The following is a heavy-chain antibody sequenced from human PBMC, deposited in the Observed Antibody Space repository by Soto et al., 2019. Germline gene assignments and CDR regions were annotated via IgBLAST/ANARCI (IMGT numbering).Heavy chain of an antibody. CDR1: GFTFSVYA. CDR2: ISGSGGST. J-gene: IGHJ4*02. Sequence: GGSLRLSCAGSGFTFSVYAMSWVRQPPGKGLEWVSTISGSGGSTYYADSVKGRFTISRDNSKNTLYLQMNSLRAEDTAVYYCAKPLTTGYYFPFDYWGQGTLVTVSS. D-gene: IGHD3-9*01. CDR3: AKPLTTGYYFPFDY. V-gene: IGHV3-23*01.